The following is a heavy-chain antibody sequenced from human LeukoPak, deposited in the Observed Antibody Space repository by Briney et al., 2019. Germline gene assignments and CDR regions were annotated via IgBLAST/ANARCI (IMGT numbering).Heavy chain of an antibody. Sequence: GGPLRLSCAASGFTFSIYWMSGVRQAPGKGVEGVANIKQDGREKYYVDSVKGRFTISRDNAKNSLYLQMNSLRAEDTAVYYCARFDILTSYPHFDYWGQGTLVTVSS. CDR1: GFTFSIYW. V-gene: IGHV3-7*03. CDR3: ARFDILTSYPHFDY. D-gene: IGHD3-9*01. J-gene: IGHJ4*02. CDR2: IKQDGREK.